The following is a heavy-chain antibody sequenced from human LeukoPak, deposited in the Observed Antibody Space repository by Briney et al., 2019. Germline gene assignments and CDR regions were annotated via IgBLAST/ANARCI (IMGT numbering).Heavy chain of an antibody. V-gene: IGHV4-39*01. CDR3: ARRVVVVTAIPYYYFDY. CDR2: IYYNGST. D-gene: IGHD2-21*02. CDR1: GGSISSSSYY. Sequence: KSSETLSLTCTVSGGSISSSSYYWGWIRQPPGKGLEWIGSIYYNGSTYYNPSLKSRVTISVVTSKNQFSLKLSSVTAADTAVYYCARRVVVVTAIPYYYFDYWGQGTLVTVSS. J-gene: IGHJ4*02.